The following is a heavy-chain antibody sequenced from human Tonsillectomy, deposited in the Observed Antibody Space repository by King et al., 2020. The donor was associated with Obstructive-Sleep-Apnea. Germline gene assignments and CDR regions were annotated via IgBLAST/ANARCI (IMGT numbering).Heavy chain of an antibody. Sequence: LQLQESGPGLVKPSETLSLSCTVSDYSISSGDYWGWIRQPPGKGREWIGSIYHSGSTYYNPSLKSRVTILVDTSKNQFSLRLSSVTAADTAVYYCARDLWSVSADMRFDPWGQGTLVTVSS. D-gene: IGHD3-3*01. V-gene: IGHV4-38-2*02. J-gene: IGHJ5*02. CDR3: ARDLWSVSADMRFDP. CDR1: DYSISSGDY. CDR2: IYHSGST.